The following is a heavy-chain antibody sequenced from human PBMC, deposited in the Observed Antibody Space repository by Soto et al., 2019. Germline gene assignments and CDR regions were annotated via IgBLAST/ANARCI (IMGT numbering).Heavy chain of an antibody. D-gene: IGHD6-19*01. J-gene: IGHJ6*02. CDR2: INHSGVT. CDR3: ARFSGSYYYAMDV. V-gene: IGHV4-34*01. CDR1: GGSFSGYY. Sequence: WETLSLTCAVYGGSFSGYYWSWIRQPPGKGLEWIGEINHSGVTNYKPSLKRRVTISVDTSKNQFSLQLKSVTAADTALYYCARFSGSYYYAMDVWGQGSTVTVSS.